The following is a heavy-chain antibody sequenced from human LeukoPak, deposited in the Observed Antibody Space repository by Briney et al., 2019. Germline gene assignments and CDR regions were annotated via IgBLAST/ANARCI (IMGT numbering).Heavy chain of an antibody. Sequence: GGSLRLSCAASGFTFSSYAMSWVRQAPGKGLEWVSAISGSGGSTYYADSVKGRFTISRDNSKNTLYLQMNSLRAEDTAVYYCAKDRGKNYYGSGGRAFDIWGQGTMVTVSS. CDR1: GFTFSSYA. D-gene: IGHD3-10*01. CDR3: AKDRGKNYYGSGGRAFDI. V-gene: IGHV3-23*01. J-gene: IGHJ3*02. CDR2: ISGSGGST.